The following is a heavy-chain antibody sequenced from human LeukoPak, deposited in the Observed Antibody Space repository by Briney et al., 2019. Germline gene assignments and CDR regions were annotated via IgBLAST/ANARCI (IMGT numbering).Heavy chain of an antibody. J-gene: IGHJ4*02. V-gene: IGHV1-69*05. Sequence: SVKVSCKASGGTFSSYAISWVRQAPGQGLEWMGGIIPIFGIANYAQKFQGRVTITTDESTNTAYMELSSLRSEDTAVYYCARDFDSSGYYYFDYWGQGTLVTVSS. D-gene: IGHD3-22*01. CDR3: ARDFDSSGYYYFDY. CDR1: GGTFSSYA. CDR2: IIPIFGIA.